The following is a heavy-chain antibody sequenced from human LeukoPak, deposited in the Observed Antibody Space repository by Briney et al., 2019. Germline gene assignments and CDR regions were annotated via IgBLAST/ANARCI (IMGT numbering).Heavy chain of an antibody. CDR1: GGSFSTYY. D-gene: IGHD3-22*01. Sequence: SETLSLTCAVYGGSFSTYYWSWIRQPPGKGLEWIGEINHSGSTNYNPSLKSRVTISVDTSKNQFSLKLSSVTAADTAVYYCARGIGGPYYYDSRRAFDIWGQGTMVTVSS. V-gene: IGHV4-34*01. CDR2: INHSGST. CDR3: ARGIGGPYYYDSRRAFDI. J-gene: IGHJ3*02.